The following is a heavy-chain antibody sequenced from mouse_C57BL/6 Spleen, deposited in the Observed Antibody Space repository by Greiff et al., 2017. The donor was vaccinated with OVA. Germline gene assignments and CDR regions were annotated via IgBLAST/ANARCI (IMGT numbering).Heavy chain of an antibody. V-gene: IGHV5-4*03. CDR2: ISDGGSYT. CDR1: GFTFSSYA. J-gene: IGHJ4*01. CDR3: ARGLGRNAMDY. D-gene: IGHD4-1*01. Sequence: EVMLVESGGGLVKPGGSLKLSCAASGFTFSSYAMSWVRQTPEKRLEWVATISDGGSYTYYPDNVKGRFTISRDNAKNNLYLQMSHLKSEDTSMYYCARGLGRNAMDYWGQGTSVTVSS.